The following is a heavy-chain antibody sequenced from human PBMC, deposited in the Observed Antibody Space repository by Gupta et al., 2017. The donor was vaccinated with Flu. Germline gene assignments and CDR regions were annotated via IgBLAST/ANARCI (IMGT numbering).Heavy chain of an antibody. CDR2: ISSSSSTI. Sequence: EVQLVESGGGLVQPGGSLRLSCAASGFTFSSYSMNWVRQAPGKGLEWVSYISSSSSTIYYADSVKGRFTISRDNAKNSLYLQMNSLRAEDTAVYYCARDQGGPLYYYYGMDVWGQGITVTVSS. D-gene: IGHD2-15*01. V-gene: IGHV3-48*01. CDR1: GFTFSSYS. CDR3: ARDQGGPLYYYYGMDV. J-gene: IGHJ6*02.